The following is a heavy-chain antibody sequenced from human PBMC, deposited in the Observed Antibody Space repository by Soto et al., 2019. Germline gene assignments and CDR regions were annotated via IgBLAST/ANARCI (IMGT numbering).Heavy chain of an antibody. Sequence: GGSLRLSCALSGFDSSYYWIQWFRQSPGKGLEWVSRIDLDGTTTNYADSVKGRFSVSRDNAKKTIYLQMNSLTADDTALYYCARGPRPSSAGTGAYWGQGTLVTVSS. CDR1: GFDSSYYW. V-gene: IGHV3-74*01. D-gene: IGHD1-1*01. CDR2: IDLDGTTT. CDR3: ARGPRPSSAGTGAY. J-gene: IGHJ1*01.